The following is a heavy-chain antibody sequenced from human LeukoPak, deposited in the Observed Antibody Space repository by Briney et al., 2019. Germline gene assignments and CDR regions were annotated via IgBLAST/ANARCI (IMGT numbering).Heavy chain of an antibody. J-gene: IGHJ4*02. Sequence: SETLSLTCAVYGGSFSGYYWSWIRQPPGKGLEWIGEINHSGSTNYNPSLKSRVTISVDTSKNQFSLKLNSVTAADTAVYYCARRRGSVALFYFDYWGQGTLVTVSS. D-gene: IGHD6-19*01. CDR3: ARRRGSVALFYFDY. CDR1: GGSFSGYY. V-gene: IGHV4-34*01. CDR2: INHSGST.